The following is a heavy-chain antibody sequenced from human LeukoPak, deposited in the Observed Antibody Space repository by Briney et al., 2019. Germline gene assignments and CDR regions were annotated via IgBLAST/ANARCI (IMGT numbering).Heavy chain of an antibody. CDR3: ARGRGYNYFDP. CDR2: IVSDGSST. D-gene: IGHD3-10*01. Sequence: TGGSLRLSCTASGFTFSSSLMHWVRQVPGKGLVWVSRIVSDGSSTSYADSVKGRFTISRDNAKNTLYLQMNSLSPEDTAVYYCARGRGYNYFDPWGQGALVTVSS. CDR1: GFTFSSSL. J-gene: IGHJ5*02. V-gene: IGHV3-74*01.